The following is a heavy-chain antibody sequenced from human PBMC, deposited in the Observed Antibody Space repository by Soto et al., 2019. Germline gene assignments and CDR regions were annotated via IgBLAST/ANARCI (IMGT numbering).Heavy chain of an antibody. J-gene: IGHJ5*02. CDR2: IYYSGST. Sequence: QLQLQESGPGLVKPSETLSLTCTVSGGSISSSNYYWGWIRQPPGKGLEWIGRIYYSGSTYYNPSMWSRVTTYADTPKNPFCLKLSCVTAADTAVYYCATQEVGGSYVYTFDPWGQGTLVTVSS. D-gene: IGHD1-26*01. V-gene: IGHV4-39*01. CDR1: GGSISSSNYY. CDR3: ATQEVGGSYVYTFDP.